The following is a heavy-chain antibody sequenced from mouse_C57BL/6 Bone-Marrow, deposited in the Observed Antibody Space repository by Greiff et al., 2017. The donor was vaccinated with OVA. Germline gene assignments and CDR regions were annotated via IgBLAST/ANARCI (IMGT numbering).Heavy chain of an antibody. CDR3: TGVGSTTEGLCFDY. CDR1: GYTFTSYW. Sequence: EVQLQQSGTVLARPGASVKMSCKTSGYTFTSYWMHWVKPRPGQGLEWIGAIYPGNSDTSYNQKFKGKAKLTAVTSASTAYMELSSLTNEDSAVYYCTGVGSTTEGLCFDYWGQGTTLTVSS. D-gene: IGHD2-14*01. V-gene: IGHV1-5*01. CDR2: IYPGNSDT. J-gene: IGHJ2*01.